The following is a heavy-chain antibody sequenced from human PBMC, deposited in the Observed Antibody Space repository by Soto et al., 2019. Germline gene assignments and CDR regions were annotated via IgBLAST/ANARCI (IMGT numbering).Heavy chain of an antibody. V-gene: IGHV3-30*18. CDR2: ISYDGSNK. CDR3: AKASSSSPFAY. CDR1: GFTFSNYG. J-gene: IGHJ4*02. Sequence: QVQLVESGGGVVQPGRSLRLSCAASGFTFSNYGMHWVRQAPGKGLEWVAVISYDGSNKYYADSVKGRFTISRDNSKNTVYLQMNSLRAEDMAVYYCAKASSSSPFAYWGQGTLVTVSS. D-gene: IGHD6-6*01.